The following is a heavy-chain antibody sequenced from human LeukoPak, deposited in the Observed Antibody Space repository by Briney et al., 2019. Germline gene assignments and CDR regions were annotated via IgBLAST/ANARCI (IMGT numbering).Heavy chain of an antibody. Sequence: ASVKVSCKASGYDLTRCVITWVRQAPGQGLEWMGWTNAYNGNTIYAQKLQGGVTMTTDTSTSTAYMELRSLRYDDTAVYYCARGDIDSRGWYGWIDPWGQGTLVTVSS. CDR3: ARGDIDSRGWYGWIDP. J-gene: IGHJ5*02. D-gene: IGHD6-19*01. CDR2: TNAYNGNT. V-gene: IGHV1-18*01. CDR1: GYDLTRCV.